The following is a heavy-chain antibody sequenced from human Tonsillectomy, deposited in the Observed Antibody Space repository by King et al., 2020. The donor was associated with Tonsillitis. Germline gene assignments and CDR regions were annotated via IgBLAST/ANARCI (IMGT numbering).Heavy chain of an antibody. Sequence: VQLQESGPGLVKPSETLSLTCTVSGYSISSGYYWGWIRQPPGKGLEWIGSIYHRGTTYYNPSLKSRVTISVDTSKNQFSLKLNSVTAADPAVYYCARDLGDSSGYYYDYWGQGTLVTVSS. CDR3: ARDLGDSSGYYYDY. J-gene: IGHJ4*02. D-gene: IGHD3-22*01. V-gene: IGHV4-38-2*02. CDR1: GYSISSGYY. CDR2: IYHRGTT.